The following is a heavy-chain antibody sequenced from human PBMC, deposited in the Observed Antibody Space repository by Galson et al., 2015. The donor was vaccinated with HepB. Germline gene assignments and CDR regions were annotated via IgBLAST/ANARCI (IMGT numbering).Heavy chain of an antibody. V-gene: IGHV3-23*01. J-gene: IGHJ6*02. D-gene: IGHD3-16*01. CDR1: GFTFNYHA. CDR3: AKGDVWGSAARNYGMDV. Sequence: SLRLSCAASGFTFNYHAMSWVRQAPGKGLEWVSSISAGGDTTYYADSVKGRFTISRDNAKKMLSLRTNSLRAEDTAVYYCAKGDVWGSAARNYGMDVWGQGTTVTVSS. CDR2: ISAGGDTT.